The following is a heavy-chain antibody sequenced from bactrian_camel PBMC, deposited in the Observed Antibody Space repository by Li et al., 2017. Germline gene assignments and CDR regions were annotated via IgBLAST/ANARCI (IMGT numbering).Heavy chain of an antibody. Sequence: HVQLVESGGGSVQAGGSLRLSCVGSGHPYPTTCMSWFRQAPGKQREGVAAIRTSSDRPYYADSVKGRFTISQDNAKRTLYLQMNSLKSEDTAMYYCAAAIGRYCRTFDGSPVESDFVYWGQGTQVTVS. V-gene: IGHV3S54*01. CDR1: GHPYPTTC. CDR3: AAAIGRYCRTFDGSPVESDFVY. J-gene: IGHJ6*01. CDR2: IRTSSDRP. D-gene: IGHD2*01.